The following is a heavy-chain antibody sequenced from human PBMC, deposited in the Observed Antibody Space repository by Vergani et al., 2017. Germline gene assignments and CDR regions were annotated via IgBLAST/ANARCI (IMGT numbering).Heavy chain of an antibody. CDR1: GFTFDDYA. Sequence: EVQLVESGGGLVQPGRSLRLSCAASGFTFDDYAMHWVRQAPGKGLEWVSGISWNSGSIGYADSVKGRFTISRDNAKNSLYLQMNSLRAEDTAVYYCARDGNYGDYYWFDPWGQGTLVTVSS. CDR3: ARDGNYGDYYWFDP. D-gene: IGHD4-17*01. J-gene: IGHJ5*02. CDR2: ISWNSGSI. V-gene: IGHV3-9*01.